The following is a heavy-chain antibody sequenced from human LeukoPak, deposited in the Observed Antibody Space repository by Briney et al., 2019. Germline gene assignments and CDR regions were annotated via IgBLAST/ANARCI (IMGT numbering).Heavy chain of an antibody. CDR3: AKDGGWLA. J-gene: IGHJ4*02. CDR1: GFTFSSYG. CDR2: ISYDGSNK. V-gene: IGHV3-30*18. D-gene: IGHD3-16*01. Sequence: GGSLRLSCAASGFTFSSYGMHWVRQAPGKGLEWVAVISYDGSNKYYADSVKGRFTISRDNSKNTLYLQMNSLRAEDTAVYYCAKDGGWLAWGQGTLVTVSS.